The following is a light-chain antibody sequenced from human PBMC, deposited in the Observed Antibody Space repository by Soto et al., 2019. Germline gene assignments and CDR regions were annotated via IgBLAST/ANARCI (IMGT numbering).Light chain of an antibody. V-gene: IGLV2-14*01. CDR2: EVS. CDR1: NSHVVRYNY. J-gene: IGLJ1*01. CDR3: SSYISSSAPYV. Sequence: GLTHPAPGSQSPGQSITISCTQTNSHVVRYNYVSWDQHHPGKAPKLMIYEVSNRPSVVSNRFSGSKSGNTAYLTISGLPVPGEPAYPCSSYISSSAPYVFGAGAKV.